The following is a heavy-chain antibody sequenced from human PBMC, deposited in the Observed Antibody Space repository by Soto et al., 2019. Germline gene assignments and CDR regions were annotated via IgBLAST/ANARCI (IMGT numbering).Heavy chain of an antibody. Sequence: PSETLSLTCTVSGGSISSYYWSWIRQPPGKGLEWIGYIYYSGSTNYNPSLKSRVTISVDTSKNQFSLKLSSVTAADTAVYYCATIAARREDVDYWGQGTLVTVS. CDR3: ATIAARREDVDY. CDR2: IYYSGST. CDR1: GGSISSYY. D-gene: IGHD6-6*01. V-gene: IGHV4-59*01. J-gene: IGHJ4*02.